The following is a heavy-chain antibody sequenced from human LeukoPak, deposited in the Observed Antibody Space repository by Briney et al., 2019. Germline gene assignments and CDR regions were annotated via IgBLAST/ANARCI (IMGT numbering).Heavy chain of an antibody. Sequence: PSETLSLTCAVYGGSFSGYYWSWIRQPPGKGLEWIGEINHSGSTNYNPSLKSRVTISVDTSKNQFSLKLSSVTAADTAVYYCARPRITMVRGYGMDVWGKGITVTVSS. CDR1: GGSFSGYY. V-gene: IGHV4-34*01. CDR2: INHSGST. D-gene: IGHD3-10*01. CDR3: ARPRITMVRGYGMDV. J-gene: IGHJ6*04.